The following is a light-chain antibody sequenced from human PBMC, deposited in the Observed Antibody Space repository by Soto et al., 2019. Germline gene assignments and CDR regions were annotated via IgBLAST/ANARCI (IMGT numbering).Light chain of an antibody. CDR3: SSYTTARTYV. J-gene: IGLJ1*01. CDR2: EVT. Sequence: QSVLTQPASVSGSRGQSITISWTGTSSDVGGYDYVSWYQQHPDKAPKFMIYEVTNRPSGVSHRFSGSKSGNTASLTISGLQAEDEADYYCSSYTTARTYVFGTGTKVTVL. CDR1: SSDVGGYDY. V-gene: IGLV2-14*01.